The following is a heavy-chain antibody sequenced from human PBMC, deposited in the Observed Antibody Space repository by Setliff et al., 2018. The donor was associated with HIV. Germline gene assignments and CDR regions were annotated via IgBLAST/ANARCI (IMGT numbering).Heavy chain of an antibody. Sequence: SETLSLTCAVSGVSFSGDYWSWVRQPPGKGLEWIAEVHPSGSINYNSSLKSRVAISVDTSNNQFSLTMTSVTAADTAGYYCARGRDWAKTGDFWGQGALVTVSS. V-gene: IGHV4-34*01. CDR2: VHPSGSI. CDR1: GVSFSGDY. CDR3: ARGRDWAKTGDF. D-gene: IGHD3-9*01. J-gene: IGHJ4*02.